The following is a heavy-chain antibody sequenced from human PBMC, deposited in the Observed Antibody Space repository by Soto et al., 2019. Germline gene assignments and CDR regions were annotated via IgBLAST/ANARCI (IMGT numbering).Heavy chain of an antibody. CDR1: GFTFGDYA. CDR2: IRSRPYGVTT. D-gene: IGHD3-22*01. CDR3: ARDLHPYYYDSSGYPHDAFDI. V-gene: IGHV3-49*03. J-gene: IGHJ3*02. Sequence: LRLSCTGSGFTFGDYAMSWFRQAPGKGLEWVGFIRSRPYGVTTEYAASVKGRFTISRDNSKNTLYLQMNSLRAEDTAVYYCARDLHPYYYDSSGYPHDAFDIWGQGTMVTVSS.